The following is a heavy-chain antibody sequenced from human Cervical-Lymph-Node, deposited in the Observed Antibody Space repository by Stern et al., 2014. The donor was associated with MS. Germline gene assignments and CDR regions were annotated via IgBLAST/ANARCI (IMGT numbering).Heavy chain of an antibody. V-gene: IGHV1-24*01. CDR3: VRSCDYVDAFDM. J-gene: IGHJ3*02. Sequence: VQLVQSGAEVKKPGASVKVSCKASGYSLTDLSMHWVRQPPGKGLEWMGGFDPDVAATIYAQQFHGRLTMTEDTSADTAYMELSSLGSEDTAVYYCVRSCDYVDAFDMWGQGTMVTVSS. CDR1: GYSLTDLS. D-gene: IGHD4-17*01. CDR2: FDPDVAAT.